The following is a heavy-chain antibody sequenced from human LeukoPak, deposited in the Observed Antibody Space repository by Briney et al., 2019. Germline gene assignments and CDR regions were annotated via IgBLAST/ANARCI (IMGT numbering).Heavy chain of an antibody. V-gene: IGHV3-7*01. Sequence: GGSLRLSCAASGFTVSSNYMSWVRQAPGKGLEWVANIKQDGSEKYYVDSVKGRFTISRDNAKNSLYLQMNSLRAEDTAVYYCARNRMVRGVTYYFDYWGQGTLVTVSS. CDR2: IKQDGSEK. CDR1: GFTVSSNY. CDR3: ARNRMVRGVTYYFDY. D-gene: IGHD3-10*01. J-gene: IGHJ4*02.